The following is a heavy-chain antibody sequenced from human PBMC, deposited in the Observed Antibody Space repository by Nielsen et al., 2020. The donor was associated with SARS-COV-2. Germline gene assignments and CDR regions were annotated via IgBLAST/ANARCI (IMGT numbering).Heavy chain of an antibody. D-gene: IGHD3-16*01. V-gene: IGHV3-74*03. J-gene: IGHJ3*01. CDR3: ASASAHV. CDR2: INNDGSST. CDR1: GFIFDDYG. Sequence: GGSLRLSCAASGFIFDDYGMHWVRQVPGEGLVWVARINNDGSSTAYADYVKGRFTISRDNAKNTLYLQMSSLRAEDTAVYYCASASAHVWGPGTMVTVSS.